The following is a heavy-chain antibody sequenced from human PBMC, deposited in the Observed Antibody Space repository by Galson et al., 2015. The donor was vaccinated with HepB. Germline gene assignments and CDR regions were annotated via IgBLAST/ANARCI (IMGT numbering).Heavy chain of an antibody. Sequence: SLRLSCAASGFTFSSYSMNWVRQAPGKGLEWVSYIRSSGETVYNADSVKGRFTISRDNAKNSLYLRMSSLRDEDTAVYYCARVHTTGYYTSDYWGQGTLVTVSS. CDR3: ARVHTTGYYTSDY. D-gene: IGHD3-22*01. CDR2: IRSSGETV. V-gene: IGHV3-48*02. J-gene: IGHJ4*02. CDR1: GFTFSSYS.